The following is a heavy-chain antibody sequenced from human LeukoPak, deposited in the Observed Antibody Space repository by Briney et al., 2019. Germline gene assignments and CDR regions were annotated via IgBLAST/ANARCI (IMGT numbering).Heavy chain of an antibody. D-gene: IGHD3-3*01. CDR1: GDSITSYY. J-gene: IGHJ6*03. Sequence: SETLSLTCTVSGDSITSYYCNWVRQPAGKGLEWIGRIYTSGSTNYNPSLKSRVTLSVDTSKNQFSLKLTAVTAADTAVYYCARERLEMPDYYYCYSMDVWGKGTTVTVSS. V-gene: IGHV4-4*07. CDR2: IYTSGST. CDR3: ARERLEMPDYYYCYSMDV.